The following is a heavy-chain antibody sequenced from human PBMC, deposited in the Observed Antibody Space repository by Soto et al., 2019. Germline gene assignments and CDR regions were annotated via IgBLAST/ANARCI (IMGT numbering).Heavy chain of an antibody. CDR3: TANGYYSLDY. Sequence: QVQLQESGPGLVKPSGTLSLTCSVSGDSITNDRWWSWVRQSPGKGLEWIGEIYHSGRTNYNPSLKSRVTISVDKSKNNFSLTLSSVTAAATAVYYCTANGYYSLDYWGQGSLVTVSS. CDR1: GDSITNDRW. V-gene: IGHV4-4*02. D-gene: IGHD5-12*01. CDR2: IYHSGRT. J-gene: IGHJ4*02.